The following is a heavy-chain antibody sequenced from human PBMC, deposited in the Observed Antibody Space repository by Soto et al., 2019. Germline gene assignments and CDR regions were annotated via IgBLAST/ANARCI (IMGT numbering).Heavy chain of an antibody. CDR1: GFTFSSYG. CDR2: ISYDGSNK. Sequence: VQLVESGGGVVQPGRSLRLSCAASGFTFSSYGMHWVRQAPGKGLEWVAVISYDGSNKYYADSVKGRFTISRDNSKNTLYLQMNRLKAEDTAVYYCAKKTSASCFYYDSSGYINFWGPGTMVTVSS. J-gene: IGHJ4*02. D-gene: IGHD3-22*01. V-gene: IGHV3-30*18. CDR3: AKKTSASCFYYDSSGYINF.